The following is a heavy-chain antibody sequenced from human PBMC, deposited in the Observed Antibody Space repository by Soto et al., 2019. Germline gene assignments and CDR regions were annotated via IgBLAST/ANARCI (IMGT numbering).Heavy chain of an antibody. CDR1: GYTFTGYG. CDR3: ARGGYYYDSSGYYSDY. CDR2: ISGYNANT. V-gene: IGHV1-18*01. D-gene: IGHD3-22*01. Sequence: QVQLVQSGAEVKKPGASVKVSCKASGYTFTGYGIGWVRQAPGQGLEWMGWISGYNANTNYPQKVKGSTTMTTDTSTSTAYMELTSLRSDATALYYCARGGYYYDSSGYYSDYWGQGTLVTVSS. J-gene: IGHJ4*02.